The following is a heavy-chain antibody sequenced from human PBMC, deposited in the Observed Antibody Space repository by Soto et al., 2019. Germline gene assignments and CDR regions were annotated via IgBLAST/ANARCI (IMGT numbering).Heavy chain of an antibody. V-gene: IGHV1-18*01. J-gene: IGHJ4*02. CDR2: ISAYNGNT. Sequence: ASVKVSCKASGYTVTSYGISWVRQAPGQGLEWMEWISAYNGNTNYAQKLQGRVTMTTDTSTSTAYMELRSLRSDDTAVYYCARDSEEGLYPYYGSGSFDYWGQGTLVTVSS. D-gene: IGHD3-10*01. CDR3: ARDSEEGLYPYYGSGSFDY. CDR1: GYTVTSYG.